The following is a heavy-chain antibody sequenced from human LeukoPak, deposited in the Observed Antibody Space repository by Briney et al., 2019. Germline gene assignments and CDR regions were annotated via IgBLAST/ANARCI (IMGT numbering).Heavy chain of an antibody. CDR3: ASRLYCSNTRCRNFPFAY. V-gene: IGHV1-69*13. D-gene: IGHD2-2*01. CDR2: IIPIFGTA. CDR1: GGTFSSYA. Sequence: SVKVSCKASGGTFSSYATNWVRQAPGQGLEWMGGIIPIFGTANYAQKFQDRVTITADESTSTAYMELSSLRSEDTAIYYCASRLYCSNTRCRNFPFAYWGQGTLVTVSS. J-gene: IGHJ4*02.